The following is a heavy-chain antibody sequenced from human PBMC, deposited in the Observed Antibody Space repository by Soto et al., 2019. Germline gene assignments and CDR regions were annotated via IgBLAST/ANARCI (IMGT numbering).Heavy chain of an antibody. Sequence: GSGPRLVNPTQTLTLTCTFSGFSLSTSGVVVGWILHPPGKSLELLGIIYWDDDKRYSPLLNKRLTITKDTSKNQVVLTMTNMDSVDTRTYYCARLTDLYIMFAFWGQGTKVTLSS. CDR1: GFSLSTSGVV. V-gene: IGHV2-5*02. J-gene: IGHJ6*01. CDR2: IYWDDDK. D-gene: IGHD3-16*01. CDR3: ARLTDLYIMFAF.